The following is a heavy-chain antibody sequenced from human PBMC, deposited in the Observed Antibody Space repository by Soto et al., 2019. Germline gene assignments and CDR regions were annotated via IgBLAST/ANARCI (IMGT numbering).Heavy chain of an antibody. Sequence: GGSLRLSCAASGFTFSSYWMSWVRQAPGKGLEWVANIKQDGSEKYYVDSVKGRFTISRDNAKNSLYLQMNSLRAEDTAMYYCARDIASPPTDYWGQGTLVTVSS. CDR1: GFTFSSYW. CDR2: IKQDGSEK. V-gene: IGHV3-7*01. CDR3: ARDIASPPTDY. J-gene: IGHJ4*02.